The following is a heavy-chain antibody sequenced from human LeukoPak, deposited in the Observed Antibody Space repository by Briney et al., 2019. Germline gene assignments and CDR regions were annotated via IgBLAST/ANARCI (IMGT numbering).Heavy chain of an antibody. Sequence: PLGVLRLSCAASGFPLNKNAMSWVRQAPGKGLEWVSAISESGGSTYYADSVKGRFTISRDKSKNTLYLQMNSLRAEDTAVYYCAKDLATTTSFDYWGQGTLVTVSS. V-gene: IGHV3-23*01. CDR3: AKDLATTTSFDY. J-gene: IGHJ4*02. CDR2: ISESGGST. CDR1: GFPLNKNA. D-gene: IGHD5-24*01.